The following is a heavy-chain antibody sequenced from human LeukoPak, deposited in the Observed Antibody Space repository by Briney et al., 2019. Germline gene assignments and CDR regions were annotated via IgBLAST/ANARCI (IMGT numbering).Heavy chain of an antibody. Sequence: ASVKVSCKASGYTFTDYYMHWVRQAPGQGLEWMGWINPNSGGTNYAQKFQGRVTMTRDMSTSTVYMELSSLRSEDTAVYYCATVSARSPTYYMDVWGKGTTVTVSS. CDR1: GYTFTDYY. CDR3: ATVSARSPTYYMDV. V-gene: IGHV1-2*02. CDR2: INPNSGGT. J-gene: IGHJ6*03.